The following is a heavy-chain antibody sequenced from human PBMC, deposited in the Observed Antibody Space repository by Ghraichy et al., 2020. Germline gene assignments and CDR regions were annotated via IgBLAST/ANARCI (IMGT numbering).Heavy chain of an antibody. CDR2: VYANGGT. J-gene: IGHJ4*02. V-gene: IGHV4-61*02. CDR1: GGSISSRAHY. Sequence: SQTLSLTCTVSGGSISSRAHYWNWIRQPAGKGLEWIGRVYANGGTGYNPSLKSRVTISIDTSKNQFSLKLTSVTTADTAVYYCARVQGYSYGPGDYWGLGTLVTVSS. D-gene: IGHD5-18*01. CDR3: ARVQGYSYGPGDY.